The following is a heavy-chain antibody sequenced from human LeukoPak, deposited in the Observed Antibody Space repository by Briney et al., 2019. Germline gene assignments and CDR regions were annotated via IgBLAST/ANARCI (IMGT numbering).Heavy chain of an antibody. CDR1: GYTFTSYD. J-gene: IGHJ4*02. CDR2: MNPNSGNT. CDR3: VRRGPVTTVVTVFDY. Sequence: GASVKVSCTASGYTFTSYDINWVRQATGHGLEWMGWMNPNSGNTGYAQRFQGRVTMTRDTSISTAYMELNSLTSDDTAVYFCVRRGPVTTVVTVFDYWGQGTLVTVSS. D-gene: IGHD4-23*01. V-gene: IGHV1-8*01.